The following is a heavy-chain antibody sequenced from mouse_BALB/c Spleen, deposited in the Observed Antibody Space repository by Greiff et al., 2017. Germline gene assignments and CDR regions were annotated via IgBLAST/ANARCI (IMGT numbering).Heavy chain of an antibody. CDR2: ISSGGGST. Sequence: EVQLVESGGGLVKPGGSLKLSCAASGFAFSSYDMSWVRQTPEKRLEWVAYISSGGGSTYYPDTVKGRFTISRDNAKNTLYLQMSSLKSEDTAMYYCARHRDGYAWYFDVWGAGTTVTVSS. CDR3: ARHRDGYAWYFDV. CDR1: GFAFSSYD. J-gene: IGHJ1*01. V-gene: IGHV5-12-1*01. D-gene: IGHD2-2*01.